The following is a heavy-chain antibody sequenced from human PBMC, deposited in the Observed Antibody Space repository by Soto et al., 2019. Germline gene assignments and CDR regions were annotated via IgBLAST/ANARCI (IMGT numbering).Heavy chain of an antibody. CDR3: ARRIVPAAAGIGMDV. J-gene: IGHJ6*02. D-gene: IGHD2-2*01. CDR2: MNPHSGKT. V-gene: IGHV1-8*02. Sequence: ASVKVSCKASGVTFSSYAISWVRQAPGQGLEWMGWMNPHSGKTGYAQKFQGRVTMTRNTSISTAYMELSSLTSEDTAVYYCARRIVPAAAGIGMDVWGQGTTVTVSS. CDR1: GVTFSSYA.